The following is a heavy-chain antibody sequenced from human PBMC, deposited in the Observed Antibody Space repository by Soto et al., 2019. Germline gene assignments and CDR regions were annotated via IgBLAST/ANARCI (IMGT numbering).Heavy chain of an antibody. V-gene: IGHV3-23*01. CDR1: GFSFSSYA. D-gene: IGHD6-25*01. J-gene: IGHJ4*02. Sequence: GGSLRLSCAASGFSFSSYAMSWVRQAPGKGLECVSGIGSSGDSTYSADSVKGRFTISRDTSKNTLCLQMDSLRADDTAVYYCAKMAAAGNSYFHYWGQGTLVTVSS. CDR2: IGSSGDST. CDR3: AKMAAAGNSYFHY.